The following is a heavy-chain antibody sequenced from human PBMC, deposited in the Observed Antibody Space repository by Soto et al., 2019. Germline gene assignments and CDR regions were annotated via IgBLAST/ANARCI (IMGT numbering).Heavy chain of an antibody. D-gene: IGHD3-3*01. J-gene: IGHJ6*04. CDR1: GGPISSYY. CDR3: ARDHPSNYDFWSGPEGGLDV. V-gene: IGHV4-59*01. CDR2: IYYSGST. Sequence: SETLSLTCTVSGGPISSYYWSWIRQPPGKGLEWIGYIYYSGSTNYNPSLKSRVTISVDTSKNQFSLKLSSVTAADTAVYYCARDHPSNYDFWSGPEGGLDVWGKGTTVTVSS.